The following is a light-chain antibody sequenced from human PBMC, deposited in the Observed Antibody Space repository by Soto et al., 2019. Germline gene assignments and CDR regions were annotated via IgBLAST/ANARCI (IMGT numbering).Light chain of an antibody. CDR3: QQYDNPPLT. J-gene: IGKJ4*01. V-gene: IGKV1-33*01. Sequence: DIQMTQSPSSLSASVGDRVTITCQASQDINNYLNWYQQKPGKAPKLLIYDASNLETGVPSRFSGSGSETDFTFTISSLQPEDIAIYYCQQYDNPPLTFGGGTKVEIK. CDR1: QDINNY. CDR2: DAS.